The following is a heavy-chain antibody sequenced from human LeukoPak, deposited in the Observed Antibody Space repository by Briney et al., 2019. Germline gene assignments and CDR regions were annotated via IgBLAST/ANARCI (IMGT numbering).Heavy chain of an antibody. CDR2: IWYDGSNK. Sequence: GGSLRLSCAASGFTFSNYGMHWVRQAPGKGLEWVAAIWYDGSNKYYADSVKGRFTISRDNSKNTLYLQMNSLRAEDTAVYYCARDLEYGSSWKYYFDYWGQGTLVTVSS. D-gene: IGHD6-13*01. CDR1: GFTFSNYG. CDR3: ARDLEYGSSWKYYFDY. V-gene: IGHV3-33*01. J-gene: IGHJ4*02.